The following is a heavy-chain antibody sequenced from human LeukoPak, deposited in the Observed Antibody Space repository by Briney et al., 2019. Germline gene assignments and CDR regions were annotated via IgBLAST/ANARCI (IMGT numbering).Heavy chain of an antibody. CDR1: GYSISSGYY. V-gene: IGHV4-38-2*02. D-gene: IGHD3-22*01. CDR2: IYHSGST. J-gene: IGHJ4*02. CDR3: ARYPDYYDSSGYYGYFDY. Sequence: SETLSLTCTVSGYSISSGYYWGWIRPPPGKGLEWIGSIYHSGSTYYNPSLKSRVTISVDTSKNQFSLKLSSVTAADAAVYYCARYPDYYDSSGYYGYFDYWGQGTLVTVSS.